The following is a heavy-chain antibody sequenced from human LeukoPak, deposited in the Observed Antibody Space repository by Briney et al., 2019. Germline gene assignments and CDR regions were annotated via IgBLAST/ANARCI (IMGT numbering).Heavy chain of an antibody. CDR3: ARDTSYNYGAHAMDV. J-gene: IGHJ6*02. CDR1: GFTFDNYA. D-gene: IGHD4/OR15-4a*01. CDR2: ISGSGVNT. Sequence: GGSLRLSCAASGFTFDNYAMNWVRQAPGKGREWVLGISGSGVNTYYADSVKGRFTISRDNSKNTLYLQLNSLRGEDTAIYYCARDTSYNYGAHAMDVWGQGTTVTVSS. V-gene: IGHV3-23*01.